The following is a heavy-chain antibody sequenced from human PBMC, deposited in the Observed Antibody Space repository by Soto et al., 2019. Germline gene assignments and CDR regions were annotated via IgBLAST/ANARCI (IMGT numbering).Heavy chain of an antibody. CDR3: ARDFPNWLNSGYVYYYYGMDV. CDR2: IIPIFGTA. J-gene: IGHJ6*02. Sequence: GASVKVSCKASGGTFSSYAISWVRQAPGQGLEWMGGIIPIFGTANYAQKFQGRVTITADESTSTAYMELSSLRSEDTAVYYCARDFPNWLNSGYVYYYYGMDVWGQGTTVTVSS. V-gene: IGHV1-69*13. D-gene: IGHD5-12*01. CDR1: GGTFSSYA.